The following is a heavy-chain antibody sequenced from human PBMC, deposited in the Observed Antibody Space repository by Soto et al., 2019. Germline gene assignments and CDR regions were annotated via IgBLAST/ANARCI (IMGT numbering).Heavy chain of an antibody. V-gene: IGHV4-30-4*01. Sequence: SETLSLTCTVSGGSISSGDYYWSWIRQSPGKGLEWIGYIYYSGSTYYNPSLKSLFTISVDTSKNQFSLKLSTVTAADTAVYYCARVDYYDSSGQYYFDYWGQGALVTVSS. J-gene: IGHJ4*02. CDR2: IYYSGST. D-gene: IGHD3-22*01. CDR1: GGSISSGDYY. CDR3: ARVDYYDSSGQYYFDY.